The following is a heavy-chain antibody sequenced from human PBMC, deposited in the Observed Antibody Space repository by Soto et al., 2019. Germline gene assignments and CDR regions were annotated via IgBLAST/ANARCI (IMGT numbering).Heavy chain of an antibody. Sequence: SETLSLTCTVSGGSISSYYWSWIRQPPGKGLEWIGYIYYSGSTNYNPSLKSRVTISVDTSKNQFSLKLSSVTAADTAVYYCARGNYYDSSGYYYESYYYGMDVWGQGTTVNVSS. CDR3: ARGNYYDSSGYYYESYYYGMDV. J-gene: IGHJ6*02. V-gene: IGHV4-59*01. CDR2: IYYSGST. D-gene: IGHD3-22*01. CDR1: GGSISSYY.